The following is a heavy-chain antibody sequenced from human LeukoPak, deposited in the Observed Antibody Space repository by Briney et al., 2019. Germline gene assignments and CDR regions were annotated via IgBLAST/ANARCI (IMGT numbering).Heavy chain of an antibody. CDR3: AKDPGVLRYFDWLDYMDV. CDR2: ISGSGGST. J-gene: IGHJ6*03. V-gene: IGHV3-23*01. CDR1: GFTFSSYG. D-gene: IGHD3-9*01. Sequence: GGSLRLSCAASGFTFSSYGMSWVRQAPGKGLEWVSAISGSGGSTYYADSVKGRFTISRDNSKNTLYLQMNSLRAEDTAVYYCAKDPGVLRYFDWLDYMDVWGKGTTVTISS.